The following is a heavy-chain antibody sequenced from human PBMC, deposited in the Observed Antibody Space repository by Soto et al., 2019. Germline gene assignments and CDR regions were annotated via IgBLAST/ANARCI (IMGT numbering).Heavy chain of an antibody. CDR3: ARVPTP. J-gene: IGHJ5*02. CDR2: IYHSGST. V-gene: IGHV4-30-2*01. CDR1: GVTISNLDCY. D-gene: IGHD2-2*01. Sequence: TLSLTCNVSGVTISNLDCYWSWIRQQPGKGLEWIGYIYHSGSTYYNPSLKSRVTISVDRSKNQFSLKLSSVTAADTAVYYCARVPTPWGQGTLVTVSS.